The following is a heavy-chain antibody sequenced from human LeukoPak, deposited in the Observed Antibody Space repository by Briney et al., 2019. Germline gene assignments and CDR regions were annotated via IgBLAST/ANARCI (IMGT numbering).Heavy chain of an antibody. Sequence: ASVKVSCKASGYTFTGYYMHWVRQAPGQGLEWMGRINPNSGGTNYAQKFRGRVTMNRDTSISTAYMELSRLRSDDTAVYYCARALGYCSGGSCENWFDPWGQGTLVTVSS. V-gene: IGHV1-2*06. CDR3: ARALGYCSGGSCENWFDP. D-gene: IGHD2-15*01. CDR1: GYTFTGYY. CDR2: INPNSGGT. J-gene: IGHJ5*02.